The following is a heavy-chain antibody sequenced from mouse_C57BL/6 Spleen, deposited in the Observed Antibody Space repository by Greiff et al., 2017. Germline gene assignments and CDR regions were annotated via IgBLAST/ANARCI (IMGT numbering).Heavy chain of an antibody. D-gene: IGHD1-1*01. V-gene: IGHV5-17*01. CDR3: ACTTVVAHWYFDV. CDR2: ISSGSSTI. Sequence: EVMLVESGGGLVKPGGSLTLSCAASGFTFSDYGMHWVRQAPEQGLEWVAYISSGSSTIYYADTVKGRFTISRDNAKNTLFLQMISLRSEDTDMYDCACTTVVAHWYFDVWGTGTTVTVSS. CDR1: GFTFSDYG. J-gene: IGHJ1*03.